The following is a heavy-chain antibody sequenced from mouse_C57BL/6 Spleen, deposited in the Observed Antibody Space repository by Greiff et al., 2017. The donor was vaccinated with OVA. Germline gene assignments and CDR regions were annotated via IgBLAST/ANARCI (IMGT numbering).Heavy chain of an antibody. CDR3: ARDGDYFDY. V-gene: IGHV5-4*01. CDR1: GFTFSSYA. CDR2: ISAGGSYT. J-gene: IGHJ2*01. Sequence: EVKVVESGGGLVKPGGSLKLSCAASGFTFSSYAMSWVRQTPEKRLEWVATISAGGSYTYYPDNVKGRFTISRDKAKNNLYLQMSHLKSEDTAMYDCARDGDYFDYWGQGTTLTVSS.